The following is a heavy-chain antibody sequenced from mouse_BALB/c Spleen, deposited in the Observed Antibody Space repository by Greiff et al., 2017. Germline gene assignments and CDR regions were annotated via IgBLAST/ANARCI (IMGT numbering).Heavy chain of an antibody. CDR1: GYTFTSYV. J-gene: IGHJ4*01. CDR2: INPYNDGT. CDR3: ARRITRGADYYAMDY. D-gene: IGHD2-4*01. V-gene: IGHV1-14*01. Sequence: VQLQQSGPELVKPGASVKMSCKASGYTFTSYVMHWVKQKPGQGLEWIGYINPYNDGTKYNEKFKGKATLTSDKSSSTAYMELSSLTSEDSAVYYCARRITRGADYYAMDYWGQGTSVTVSS.